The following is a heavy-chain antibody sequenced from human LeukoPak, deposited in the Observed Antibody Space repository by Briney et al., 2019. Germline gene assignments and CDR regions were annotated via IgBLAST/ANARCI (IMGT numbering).Heavy chain of an antibody. Sequence: GESLKISCKGSGYSFTSYWISWVRQMPGKGLEWMGRIDPSDSYSNSSPSLQGHVTISVDKSISTAYLQWSSLKASDTAMYFCARVRGYYFDYWGQGTLVTVSS. CDR1: GYSFTSYW. J-gene: IGHJ4*02. CDR2: IDPSDSYS. D-gene: IGHD3-10*01. CDR3: ARVRGYYFDY. V-gene: IGHV5-10-1*01.